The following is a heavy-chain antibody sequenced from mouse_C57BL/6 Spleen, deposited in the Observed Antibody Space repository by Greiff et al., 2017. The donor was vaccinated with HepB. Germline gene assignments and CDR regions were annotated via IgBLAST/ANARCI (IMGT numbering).Heavy chain of an antibody. Sequence: VQLQQPGAELVKPGASVKLSCKASGYTFTSYWMQWVKQRPGQGLEWIGEIDPSDSYTNYNQKFKGKATLTVDTSSSTAYMQLSSLTSEDSAVYYCARALPRGAMDYWGQGTSVTVSS. V-gene: IGHV1-50*01. CDR3: ARALPRGAMDY. CDR1: GYTFTSYW. CDR2: IDPSDSYT. D-gene: IGHD2-10*01. J-gene: IGHJ4*01.